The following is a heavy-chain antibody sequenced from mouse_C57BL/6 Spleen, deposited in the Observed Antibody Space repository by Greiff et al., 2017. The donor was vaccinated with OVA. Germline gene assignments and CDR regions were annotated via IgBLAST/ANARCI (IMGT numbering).Heavy chain of an antibody. J-gene: IGHJ4*01. D-gene: IGHD1-1*01. CDR1: GYTFTDYY. CDR3: ARFYYGSSDYAMDY. V-gene: IGHV1-26*01. Sequence: EVQLQQSGPELVKPGASVKISCKASGYTFTDYYMNWVKQSHGKSLEWIGDINPNNGGTSYNQKFKGKAALTVDKSSSTAYMELRSLTSEDSAVYYCARFYYGSSDYAMDYWGQGTSVTVSS. CDR2: INPNNGGT.